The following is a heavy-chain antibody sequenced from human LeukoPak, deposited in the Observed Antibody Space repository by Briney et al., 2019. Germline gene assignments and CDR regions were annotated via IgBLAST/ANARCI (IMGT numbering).Heavy chain of an antibody. J-gene: IGHJ4*02. D-gene: IGHD3-22*01. CDR2: IYYSGST. Sequence: SETLSLTCTVSGGSISSYYWSWIRQPPGKGLEWIGYIYYSGSTNYSPSLKSRVTISVDTSKNQFSLKLSSVTAADTAVYYCARVTRLVNYYDSSGYPFFDYWGQGTLVTVSS. V-gene: IGHV4-59*01. CDR3: ARVTRLVNYYDSSGYPFFDY. CDR1: GGSISSYY.